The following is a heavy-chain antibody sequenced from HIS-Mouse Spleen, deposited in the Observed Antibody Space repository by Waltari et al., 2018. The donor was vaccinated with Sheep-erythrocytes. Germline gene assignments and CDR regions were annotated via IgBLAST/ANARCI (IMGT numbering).Heavy chain of an antibody. CDR3: ARGPVLRFLEWLPTDAFDI. J-gene: IGHJ3*02. D-gene: IGHD3-3*01. CDR1: GYSFTSYW. CDR2: IYPGDSDT. Sequence: EVQLVQSGAEVKKPGESLKISCTGSGYSFTSYWIGWVRPMPGKRQEWMGIIYPGDSDTRYSPSFQGQVTISADKSISTAYLQWSSLKASDTAMYYCARGPVLRFLEWLPTDAFDIWGQGTMVTVSS. V-gene: IGHV5-51*03.